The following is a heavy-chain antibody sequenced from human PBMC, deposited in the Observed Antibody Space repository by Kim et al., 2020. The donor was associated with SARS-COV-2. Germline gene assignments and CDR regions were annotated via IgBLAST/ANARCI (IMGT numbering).Heavy chain of an antibody. J-gene: IGHJ4*02. V-gene: IGHV4-59*01. CDR2: T. CDR3: AREAAAGAFDY. D-gene: IGHD6-13*01. Sequence: TNYIPSLKGRVTISVDTSKNQFTLKLSSVTAADTAVYYCAREAAAGAFDYWGQGTLVTVSS.